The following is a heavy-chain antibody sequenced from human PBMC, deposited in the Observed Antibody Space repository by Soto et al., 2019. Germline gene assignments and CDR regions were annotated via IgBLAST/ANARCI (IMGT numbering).Heavy chain of an antibody. Sequence: GGSLRLSCAASGFTFSSYGMHWVRQAPGKGLEWVAVISYDGSNKYYADSVKGRFTISRDNSKNTLYLQMNSLRAEDTAVYYCAKDYSGSSGTSQHWGQGTLVTVSS. CDR3: AKDYSGSSGTSQH. CDR2: ISYDGSNK. D-gene: IGHD1-26*01. V-gene: IGHV3-30*18. J-gene: IGHJ1*01. CDR1: GFTFSSYG.